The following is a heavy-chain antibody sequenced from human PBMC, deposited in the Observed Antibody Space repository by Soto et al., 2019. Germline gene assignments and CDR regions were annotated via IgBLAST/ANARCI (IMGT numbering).Heavy chain of an antibody. CDR3: AREGIAVAGTGEYYYYYGMDV. Sequence: QVQLVQSGAEVQKPGSSVKVSCKASVGTFSSYAISWVRQAPGQGLEWMGGIIPIFGTANYAQKFQGRVTITADESTSTAYMELSSLRSEDTAVYYCAREGIAVAGTGEYYYYYGMDVWGQGTTVTVSS. V-gene: IGHV1-69*01. D-gene: IGHD6-19*01. J-gene: IGHJ6*02. CDR1: VGTFSSYA. CDR2: IIPIFGTA.